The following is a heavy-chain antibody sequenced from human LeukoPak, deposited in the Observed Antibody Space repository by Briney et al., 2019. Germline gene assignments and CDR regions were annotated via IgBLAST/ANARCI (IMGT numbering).Heavy chain of an antibody. CDR2: IYYSGST. CDR3: ARAFRMYALHNWFDP. D-gene: IGHD2-8*01. CDR1: GGSISSSSYY. V-gene: IGHV4-39*07. J-gene: IGHJ5*02. Sequence: SETLSLTCTVSGGSISSSSYYWGWIRQPPGKGLEWIGSIYYSGSTYYNPSLKSRVTISVDTSKNQFSLKLSSVTAADTAVYYCARAFRMYALHNWFDPWGQGTLVTVSS.